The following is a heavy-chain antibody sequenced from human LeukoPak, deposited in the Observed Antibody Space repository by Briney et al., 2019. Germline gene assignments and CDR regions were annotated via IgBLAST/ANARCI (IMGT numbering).Heavy chain of an antibody. J-gene: IGHJ4*02. Sequence: PGGSLRLSCAASGFTFNTYWMNWVRQAPGKGLEWVANTNPDGSGKYYVDSVKGRFSISRDNANNLLYLQMNSLRAEDTAVYYCARPSPVDTAMVDYWGQGTLVTVSS. D-gene: IGHD5-18*01. CDR1: GFTFNTYW. CDR2: TNPDGSGK. CDR3: ARPSPVDTAMVDY. V-gene: IGHV3-7*01.